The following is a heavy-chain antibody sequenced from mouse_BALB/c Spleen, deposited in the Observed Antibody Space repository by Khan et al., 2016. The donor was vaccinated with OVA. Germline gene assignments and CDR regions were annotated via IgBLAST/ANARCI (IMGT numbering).Heavy chain of an antibody. J-gene: IGHJ3*01. Sequence: QVQLKESGPGLVAPSQTLSITCTVSGFSLSNYGVHWVRQPPGKGLEWLGVIWAGGSTNHNSALMSRLSISKDDSKSQVFLKRNSLQTDDTAMYYCARAFYTGTWFAYGGQGTLVTVSA. V-gene: IGHV2-9*02. CDR3: ARAFYTGTWFAY. D-gene: IGHD1-1*01. CDR2: IWAGGST. CDR1: GFSLSNYG.